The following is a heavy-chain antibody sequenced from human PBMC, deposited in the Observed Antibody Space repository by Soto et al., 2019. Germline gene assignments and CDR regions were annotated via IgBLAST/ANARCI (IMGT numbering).Heavy chain of an antibody. J-gene: IGHJ4*02. V-gene: IGHV4-31*03. CDR3: AHRPDSSFDY. CDR1: GGSISSGDYY. CDR2: IYHRGST. Sequence: SETLSLTCTVSGGSISSGDYYWNWIRQHPGKGLEWIGYIYHRGSTKYNPSLKNRVTISVDTSKNQISLKLSSLSAADTATYNCAHRPDSSFDYWGQGTLVTVSS. D-gene: IGHD2-15*01.